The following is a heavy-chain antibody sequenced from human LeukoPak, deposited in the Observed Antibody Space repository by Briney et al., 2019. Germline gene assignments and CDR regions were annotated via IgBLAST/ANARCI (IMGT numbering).Heavy chain of an antibody. J-gene: IGHJ2*01. CDR1: GFTFSSYW. D-gene: IGHD3-16*02. V-gene: IGHV3-74*01. CDR3: AREGHYRRYFAL. CDR2: IKSDGST. Sequence: GGSLRLSCAASGFTFSSYWMHWVRQTPGKGLVWVSRIKSDGSTIYADSVKGRFTISRDNSKNTLYLQMNTLRAEDTAVYFCAREGHYRRYFALWGRGTLVTVSS.